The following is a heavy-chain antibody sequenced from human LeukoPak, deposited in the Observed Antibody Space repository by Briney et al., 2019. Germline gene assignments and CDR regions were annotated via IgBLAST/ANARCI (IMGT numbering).Heavy chain of an antibody. CDR3: ARTIGLMVYAGMLDWFDP. CDR1: GSSISSYY. CDR2: IYTSGST. Sequence: SETLSLTCTVSGSSISSYYWSWIRQPAGKGLDWIGRIYTSGSTNYNPSLKSRVTMSVDTSKNQFSLKLSSVTASDTAVYYCARTIGLMVYAGMLDWFDPWGQGTLVTVSA. V-gene: IGHV4-4*07. D-gene: IGHD2-8*01. J-gene: IGHJ5*02.